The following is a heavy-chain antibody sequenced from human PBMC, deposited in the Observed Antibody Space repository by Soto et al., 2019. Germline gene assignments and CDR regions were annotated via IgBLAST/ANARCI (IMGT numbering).Heavy chain of an antibody. CDR3: ARVPSYLPGDY. V-gene: IGHV1-18*01. D-gene: IGHD3-10*01. J-gene: IGHJ4*02. CDR1: GFTFINYG. CDR2: ISAYNGDT. Sequence: GAEVREPGASVTVSCKASGFTFINYGFTWVRQAPGQGLEWMGWISAYNGDTKIAETLQGRLTLSTDASTNTAYMELRGLMSYDAAIYYCARVPSYLPGDYWGQGTLVTVSS.